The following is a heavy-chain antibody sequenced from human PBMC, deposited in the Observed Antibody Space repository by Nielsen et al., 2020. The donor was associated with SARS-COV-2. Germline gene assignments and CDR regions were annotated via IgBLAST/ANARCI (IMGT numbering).Heavy chain of an antibody. CDR2: IYYSGGT. V-gene: IGHV4-39*01. CDR3: VGTGYSSSDY. J-gene: IGHJ4*02. D-gene: IGHD5-18*01. CDR1: GGSISSSSYY. Sequence: SETLSLTCTVSGGSISSSSYYWGWIRQPPGKGLEWIGSIYYSGGTYYNPSLKSRVTISVDTSKNQFSLKLSSVTAADTAVYYCVGTGYSSSDYWGQGTLVTVSS.